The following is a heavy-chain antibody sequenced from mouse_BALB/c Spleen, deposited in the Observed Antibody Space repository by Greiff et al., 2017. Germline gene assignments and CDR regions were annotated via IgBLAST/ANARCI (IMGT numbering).Heavy chain of an antibody. D-gene: IGHD1-1*01. CDR1: GYAFTNYL. CDR3: ARDNYGSSYEAMDY. CDR2: INPGSGGT. J-gene: IGHJ4*01. Sequence: QVQLKESGAELVRPGTSVKVSCKASGYAFTNYLIEWVKQRPGQGLEWIGVINPGSGGTNYNEKFKGKATLTADKSSSTAYMQLSSLTSDDSAVYFCARDNYGSSYEAMDYWGQGTSVTVSS. V-gene: IGHV1-54*01.